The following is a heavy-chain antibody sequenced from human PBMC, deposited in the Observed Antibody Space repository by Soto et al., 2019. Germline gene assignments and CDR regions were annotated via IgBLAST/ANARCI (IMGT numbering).Heavy chain of an antibody. D-gene: IGHD3-22*01. J-gene: IGHJ4*02. CDR1: GGTFSSYA. Sequence: QVQLVQSGAEVKKPGSSVKVSCQASGGTFSSYAISWVRQAPGQGLEWMGGIIPIFGTANYAQKFQGRVTITADKSTSTAYMELSSLRSEDTAVYYCAFGPLNYYDSSGYLPPPDYWGQGTLVTVSS. V-gene: IGHV1-69*06. CDR2: IIPIFGTA. CDR3: AFGPLNYYDSSGYLPPPDY.